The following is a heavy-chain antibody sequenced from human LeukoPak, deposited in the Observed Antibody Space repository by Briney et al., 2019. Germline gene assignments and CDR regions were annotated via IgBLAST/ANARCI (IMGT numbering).Heavy chain of an antibody. V-gene: IGHV3-11*04. CDR3: ARESRCLQSKPLDY. CDR2: ISGSGSII. CDR1: GYTFNEYY. Sequence: GGSVRLSCAASGYTFNEYYMAWMRQAPGKGRVWVSYISGSGSIIKYADSMKGRFTISRDNAKNSLYLQMKSLRAEDTAVYYCARESRCLQSKPLDYWGQGTLVTVSS. D-gene: IGHD5-24*01. J-gene: IGHJ4*02.